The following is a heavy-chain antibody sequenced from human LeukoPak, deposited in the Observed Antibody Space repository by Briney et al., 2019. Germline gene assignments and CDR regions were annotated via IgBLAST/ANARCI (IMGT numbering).Heavy chain of an antibody. D-gene: IGHD1-26*01. V-gene: IGHV1-46*01. J-gene: IGHJ4*02. Sequence: ASVKVSCKASGYTFTSYDINWVRQAPGQGLEWMGIINPSGGSTSYAQKFQGRVTMTRDTSTSTVYMELSSLRSEDTAVYYCARGGWELLLPTDYWGQGTLVTVSS. CDR1: GYTFTSYD. CDR2: INPSGGST. CDR3: ARGGWELLLPTDY.